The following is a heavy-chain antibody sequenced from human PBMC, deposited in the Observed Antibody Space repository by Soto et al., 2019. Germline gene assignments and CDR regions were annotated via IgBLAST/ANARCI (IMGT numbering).Heavy chain of an antibody. CDR2: INNSGGST. CDR3: AKRIAASGSGWDY. CDR1: GFTFSSYA. Sequence: EVQLLESGGGLVQPGGSLRLSCAASGFTFSSYAMSWVRQAPGKGLEWVSAINNSGGSTYYTDSVRGRFTVSRDNSKNTLYLQMNSLRAEDTAVYYCAKRIAASGSGWDYWGQGTLVTVSS. D-gene: IGHD6-13*01. V-gene: IGHV3-23*01. J-gene: IGHJ4*02.